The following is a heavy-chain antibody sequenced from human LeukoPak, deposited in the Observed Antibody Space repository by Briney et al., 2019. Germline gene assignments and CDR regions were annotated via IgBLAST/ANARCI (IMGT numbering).Heavy chain of an antibody. J-gene: IGHJ5*02. D-gene: IGHD3-10*01. CDR1: GFTFSAYG. V-gene: IGHV3-30*18. CDR3: AKEGTPQVSTWYDL. Sequence: AGGSLRLSCAASGFTFSAYGMHWVRQAPGKGLEWVAIISYDGTNKYYADSVKGRFTISRDNSKNTLYLQMNSLRAEDTAVYYCAKEGTPQVSTWYDLWGQGTQVIVSS. CDR2: ISYDGTNK.